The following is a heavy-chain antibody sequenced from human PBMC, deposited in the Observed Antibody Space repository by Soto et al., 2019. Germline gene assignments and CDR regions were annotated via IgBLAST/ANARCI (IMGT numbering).Heavy chain of an antibody. CDR2: VKDGGST. CDR3: ARGQEGIVATH. V-gene: IGHV4-34*01. J-gene: IGHJ4*02. D-gene: IGHD5-12*01. CDR1: GGSLTGYY. Sequence: QVQLQQWGAGLLKPSETLSLTCTVNGGSLTGYYWSWIRQPPGKGLEWIGEVKDGGSTNYSPSLRGRVSISADTSKKHLSLRLNSVTAADTAVYFCARGQEGIVATHWDQGALVTVSS.